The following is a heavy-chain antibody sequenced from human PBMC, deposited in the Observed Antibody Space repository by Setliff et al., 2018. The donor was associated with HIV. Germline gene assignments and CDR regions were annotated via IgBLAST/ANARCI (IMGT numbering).Heavy chain of an antibody. CDR3: ARMLGSSGWYVY. CDR2: ITTYNGDT. CDR1: GYTFTGHY. Sequence: ASVKVSCKASGYTFTGHYMHWVRQAPGQGLEWMGWITTYNGDTNYAQKFQGRVSMTTDTSTSTAYMEMKSLTSDDTAVYYCARMLGSSGWYVYWGQGTLVTVSS. V-gene: IGHV1-18*04. D-gene: IGHD6-19*01. J-gene: IGHJ4*02.